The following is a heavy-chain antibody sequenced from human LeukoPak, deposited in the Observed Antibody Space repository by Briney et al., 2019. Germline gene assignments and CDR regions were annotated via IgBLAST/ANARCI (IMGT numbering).Heavy chain of an antibody. D-gene: IGHD5-24*01. Sequence: ASAKVSCKASGYTFTSYYMHWVRQAPGQGLEWMGIINPSGGSTSYAQKFQGRVTMTRDMSTSTVYMELSSLKSEDTAVYYCARRGSGGGYNFGYFDYWGQGTLVTVSS. J-gene: IGHJ4*02. CDR1: GYTFTSYY. CDR2: INPSGGST. CDR3: ARRGSGGGYNFGYFDY. V-gene: IGHV1-46*01.